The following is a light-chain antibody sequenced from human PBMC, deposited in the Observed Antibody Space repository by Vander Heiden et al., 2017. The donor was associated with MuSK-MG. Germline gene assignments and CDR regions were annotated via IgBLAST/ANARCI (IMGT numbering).Light chain of an antibody. CDR1: SSNIGAGFD. J-gene: IGLJ3*02. Sequence: QSVLTQPPSVSGAPGQVVAISCTGTSSNIGAGFDVHWYQQLPETAPKLLIYGNSNRPSGVPDRFSGSKSGTSASLAITGVQAEDEADYDCQSSDSGLSGSVFGGGTKLTVL. CDR2: GNS. V-gene: IGLV1-40*01. CDR3: QSSDSGLSGSV.